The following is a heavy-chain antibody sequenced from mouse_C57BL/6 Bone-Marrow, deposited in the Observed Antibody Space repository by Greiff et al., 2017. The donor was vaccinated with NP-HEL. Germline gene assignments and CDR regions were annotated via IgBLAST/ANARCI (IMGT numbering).Heavy chain of an antibody. D-gene: IGHD5-1*01. V-gene: IGHV5-17*01. CDR1: GFTFSDYG. J-gene: IGHJ4*01. Sequence: DVMLVESGGGLVKPGGSLKLSCAASGFTFSDYGMHWVRQAPEKGLEWVAYISSGSSTIYYADTVKGRFTISRDNAKNTLFLQMTSLRSEDTAMYYCARNLYYYAMDYWGQGTSVTVSS. CDR2: ISSGSSTI. CDR3: ARNLYYYAMDY.